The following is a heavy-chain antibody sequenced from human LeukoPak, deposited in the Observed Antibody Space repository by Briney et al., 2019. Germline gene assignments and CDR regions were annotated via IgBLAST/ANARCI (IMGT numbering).Heavy chain of an antibody. CDR3: ARGQSIAARPIFPDY. CDR2: MSPNSGNT. J-gene: IGHJ4*02. Sequence: ASVKVSCKASGYTFTSYDINWVRQATGQGLEWMGWMSPNSGNTGYAQKFQGRVTMTRNTSISTAYMELSSLRSEDTAVYYCARGQSIAARPIFPDYWGQGTLVTVSS. D-gene: IGHD6-6*01. V-gene: IGHV1-8*01. CDR1: GYTFTSYD.